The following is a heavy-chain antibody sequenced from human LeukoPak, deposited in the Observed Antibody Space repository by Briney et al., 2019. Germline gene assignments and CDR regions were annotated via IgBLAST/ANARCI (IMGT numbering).Heavy chain of an antibody. J-gene: IGHJ4*02. V-gene: IGHV4-59*08. CDR2: IYNCGST. CDR1: GASISSYY. Sequence: SETLSLTCSVSGASISSYYWSWIRQPPGKGLEWIGYIYNCGSTYHNPSLKSRVTISMDTSKNQFYLKLTSVTAADTAVYYCARSQASGTYSGGYWGQGTLVTVSS. CDR3: ARSQASGTYSGGY. D-gene: IGHD3-10*01.